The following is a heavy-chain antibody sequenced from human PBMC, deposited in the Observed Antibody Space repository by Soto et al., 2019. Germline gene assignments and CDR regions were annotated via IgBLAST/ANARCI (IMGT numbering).Heavy chain of an antibody. CDR2: ISYDGSNK. CDR3: ARDHGDTFDY. V-gene: IGHV3-30-3*01. J-gene: IGHJ4*02. D-gene: IGHD4-17*01. Sequence: QVQLVESGGGVVQPGRSLRLSCAASGFTFSSYAMHWVRQAPGKGLEWVAVISYDGSNKYYADSVKGRFTISRDNSKNTLYLQMNSLRAEDTAVYYCARDHGDTFDYWGQGTLVTVSS. CDR1: GFTFSSYA.